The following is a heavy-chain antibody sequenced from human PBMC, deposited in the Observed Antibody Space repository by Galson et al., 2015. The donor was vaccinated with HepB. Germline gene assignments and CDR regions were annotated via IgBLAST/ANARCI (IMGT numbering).Heavy chain of an antibody. D-gene: IGHD3-22*01. CDR2: TYYRSKWYN. V-gene: IGHV6-1*01. CDR1: GDSVSSNSAA. J-gene: IGHJ4*02. Sequence: CAISGDSVSSNSAAWNWIRQSPSRGLEWLGRTYYRSKWYNDYAVSVESRITINPDTSKNQFSLKLSSVTAADTAVYYCARDGDSSGYYGLYYWGQGTLVTVSS. CDR3: ARDGDSSGYYGLYY.